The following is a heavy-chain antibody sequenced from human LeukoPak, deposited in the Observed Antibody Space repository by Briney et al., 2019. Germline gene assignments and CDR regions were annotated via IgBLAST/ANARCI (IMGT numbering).Heavy chain of an antibody. Sequence: GGSLRLSCAASGFIFSSYEMNWVRQAPGKGLEWVSYISSSSSTIYYADSVKGRFTISRDNAKNSLYLQMNSLRDEDTAVYYCARGVYCGGDCYSGFDYWGQGTLVTVSS. J-gene: IGHJ4*02. V-gene: IGHV3-48*02. CDR3: ARGVYCGGDCYSGFDY. CDR1: GFIFSSYE. D-gene: IGHD2-21*02. CDR2: ISSSSSTI.